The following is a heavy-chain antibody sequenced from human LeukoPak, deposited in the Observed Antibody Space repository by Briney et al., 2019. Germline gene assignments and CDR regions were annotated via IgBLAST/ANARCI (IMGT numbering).Heavy chain of an antibody. V-gene: IGHV3-48*04. CDR3: ARDWSGSYWTGFHY. Sequence: GGSLRLSCAASGFTFSTYSMNWVRQAPGKGLEWVSYITGGSSTIFYADSVKGRFTISRDNAKNSLYLQMNSLRAEDTAVYYCARDWSGSYWTGFHYWGQGTLVTVSS. D-gene: IGHD1-26*01. CDR1: GFTFSTYS. J-gene: IGHJ4*02. CDR2: ITGGSSTI.